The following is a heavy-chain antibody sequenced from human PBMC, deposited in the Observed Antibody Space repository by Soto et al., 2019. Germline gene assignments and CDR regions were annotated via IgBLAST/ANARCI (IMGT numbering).Heavy chain of an antibody. V-gene: IGHV4-30-4*01. CDR3: AREVIPLTTDWYVDL. Sequence: QLQLRESGPGLVKPSETLSLTCTVSGGSISGGVGGLYYWSWIRQPPGKGLEWIGYIYDSGSTYYNPPLKNRVTISVDPPKHQFALRLSSVTAADTAVYYCAREVIPLTTDWYVDLWGRGTLVTVSS. CDR2: IYDSGST. D-gene: IGHD4-17*01. CDR1: GGSISGGVGGLYY. J-gene: IGHJ2*01.